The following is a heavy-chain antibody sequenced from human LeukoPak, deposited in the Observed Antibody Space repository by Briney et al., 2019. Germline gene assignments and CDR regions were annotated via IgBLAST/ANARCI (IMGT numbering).Heavy chain of an antibody. CDR1: GYAFSSYG. CDR2: ISGYDGNT. CDR3: ATRGSSSWDIDDGWFDP. Sequence: ASVKVSCKASGYAFSSYGFSWVRQAPGQGLEWMGWISGYDGNTKSLEKLQGRVTMTTDTSTSTAYMELRSLRSDDTAVYYCATRGSSSWDIDDGWFDPWGQGTLVTVSS. V-gene: IGHV1-18*01. J-gene: IGHJ5*02. D-gene: IGHD6-13*01.